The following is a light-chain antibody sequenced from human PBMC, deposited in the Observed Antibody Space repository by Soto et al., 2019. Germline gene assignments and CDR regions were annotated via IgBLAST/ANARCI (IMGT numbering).Light chain of an antibody. CDR3: SSYPSSRSPYV. Sequence: QSVLTQPASVSGSPGQSITISCTGTSSDIGGYNYVSWYLQHPGKAPKLMIYDVSDRPSGVSDRFSGSKSGNTASLTISGLQAEDEAAYYCSSYPSSRSPYVFGTGTKVTVL. J-gene: IGLJ1*01. CDR1: SSDIGGYNY. CDR2: DVS. V-gene: IGLV2-14*01.